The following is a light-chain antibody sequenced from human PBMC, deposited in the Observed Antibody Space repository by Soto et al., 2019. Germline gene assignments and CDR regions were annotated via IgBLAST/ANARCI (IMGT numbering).Light chain of an antibody. Sequence: EIVMTQSPATLSVSPGERATLSCRASQTVSSNLAWYQQKPGQAPRLLIYGASTRATGIPARFSGSGSGTEFTLTINSLQSEDFAVYYCQQYMNWPPWTFGQGTTVEIK. CDR2: GAS. J-gene: IGKJ1*01. CDR1: QTVSSN. V-gene: IGKV3-15*01. CDR3: QQYMNWPPWT.